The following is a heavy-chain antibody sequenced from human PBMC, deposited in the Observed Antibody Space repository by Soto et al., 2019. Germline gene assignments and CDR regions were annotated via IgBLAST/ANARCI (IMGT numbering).Heavy chain of an antibody. CDR2: INPNSGAK. V-gene: IGHV1-2*04. Sequence: QVQLVQSGAEVKKPGASVKVSCKASGYTFTGYYMHWVRQAPGQGLEWMGWINPNSGAKNSAQKVQGWVTMTRDPSISTAYMELSRLRPDDTAVYYAARGPKHSSYYMDVWGKGTTVTVSS. CDR1: GYTFTGYY. J-gene: IGHJ6*03. CDR3: ARGPKHSSYYMDV.